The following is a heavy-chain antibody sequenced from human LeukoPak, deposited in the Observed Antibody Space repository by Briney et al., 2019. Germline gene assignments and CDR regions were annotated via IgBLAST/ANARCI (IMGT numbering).Heavy chain of an antibody. Sequence: GGSLRLSCVASGFTFSNAWVSWVRQAPGKGLEWVGRIKSKTDGGTTDYAAPVKGRFTISRDDSKNTLFLQMNSLKTEDTAVYYCTTTGLAYYFNYWGQGTLVTVSS. CDR2: IKSKTDGGTT. V-gene: IGHV3-15*01. D-gene: IGHD2-8*02. J-gene: IGHJ4*02. CDR3: TTTGLAYYFNY. CDR1: GFTFSNAW.